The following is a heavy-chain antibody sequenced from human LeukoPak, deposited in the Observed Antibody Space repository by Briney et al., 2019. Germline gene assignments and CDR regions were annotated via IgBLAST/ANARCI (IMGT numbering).Heavy chain of an antibody. CDR3: ARQTSTVTMYYFDY. D-gene: IGHD4-17*01. Sequence: SETLSLTCAVYGGSFSGYYWSWVRQPPGKGLEWIGEINHSGSTNYNPSLKSRVTISVDTSKNQFSLKLSPVTAADTAVYYCARQTSTVTMYYFDYWGQGTLVTVSS. V-gene: IGHV4-34*01. CDR1: GGSFSGYY. J-gene: IGHJ4*02. CDR2: INHSGST.